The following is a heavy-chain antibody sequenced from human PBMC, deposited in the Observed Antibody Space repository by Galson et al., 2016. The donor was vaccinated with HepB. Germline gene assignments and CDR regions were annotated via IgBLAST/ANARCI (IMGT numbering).Heavy chain of an antibody. D-gene: IGHD1-26*01. CDR2: ISGSGSGT. CDR3: AKAVGGSSVSLPDY. J-gene: IGHJ4*02. Sequence: SLRLSCAASGFTYSHYAMTWVRQAPGKGLEWVAIISGSGSGTYYADSVKGRFTISRDNSKNTLSLQMKSLRPDDTAVYYCAKAVGGSSVSLPDYWGQGALVTVSS. V-gene: IGHV3-23*01. CDR1: GFTYSHYA.